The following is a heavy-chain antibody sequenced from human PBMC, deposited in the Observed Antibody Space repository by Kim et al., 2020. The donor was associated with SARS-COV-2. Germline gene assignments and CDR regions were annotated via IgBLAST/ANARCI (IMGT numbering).Heavy chain of an antibody. CDR2: MYYSGRT. J-gene: IGHJ6*02. CDR3: ARGGNYYYGMDV. V-gene: IGHV4-61*03. CDR1: GGSVSSGSYY. D-gene: IGHD1-26*01. Sequence: SETLSLTCTVSGGSVSSGSYYWSWIRQPPGKGLEWIGYMYYSGRTNYNPSLKSRVTISVEPSKKHFSLKLNSVTAADTAVYYCARGGNYYYGMDVWGQGTTVTVSS.